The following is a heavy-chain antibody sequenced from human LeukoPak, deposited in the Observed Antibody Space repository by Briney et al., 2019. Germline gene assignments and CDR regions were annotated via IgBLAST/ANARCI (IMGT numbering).Heavy chain of an antibody. J-gene: IGHJ4*02. CDR1: GYTFTSYY. CDR2: INPSGGST. CDR3: ARGLDTIFGVVINSGDY. D-gene: IGHD3-3*01. V-gene: IGHV1-46*01. Sequence: ASVKVSCKASGYTFTSYYMHWVRQAPGQGLEWMGIINPSGGSTSYAQKFQGRVTMTRDTSTSTVYMELSSLRSEDTAVYYCARGLDTIFGVVINSGDYWGQGTLVTVSS.